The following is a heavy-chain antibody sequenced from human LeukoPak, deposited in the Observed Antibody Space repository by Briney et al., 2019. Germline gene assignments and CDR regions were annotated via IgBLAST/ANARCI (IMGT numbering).Heavy chain of an antibody. CDR3: ARRRGYSGFDR. D-gene: IGHD5-12*01. Sequence: QAGGSLRLSCAASGFTFSSHSMNWVRQAPGKGLEWVSYISSSSSTIYYADSVKGRFTISRDNAKNSLYLQMNSLRAEDTAVYYCARRRGYSGFDRWGQGTLVTVSS. J-gene: IGHJ5*02. CDR1: GFTFSSHS. V-gene: IGHV3-48*01. CDR2: ISSSSSTI.